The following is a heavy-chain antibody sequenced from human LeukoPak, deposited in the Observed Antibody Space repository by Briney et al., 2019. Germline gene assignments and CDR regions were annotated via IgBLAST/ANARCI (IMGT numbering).Heavy chain of an antibody. D-gene: IGHD3-22*01. J-gene: IGHJ3*02. CDR3: ASDYDSSGRPGVGAFDI. CDR2: ISYDGSYK. V-gene: IGHV3-30*03. Sequence: GGSLRLSCAASGFTCTSGMHWVRQSPGKGLEWMALISYDGSYKDFADSVQGRFTISRDNSKNTLYLQMNSLRAEDTAVYYCASDYDSSGRPGVGAFDIWGQGTMVTVSS. CDR1: GFTCTSG.